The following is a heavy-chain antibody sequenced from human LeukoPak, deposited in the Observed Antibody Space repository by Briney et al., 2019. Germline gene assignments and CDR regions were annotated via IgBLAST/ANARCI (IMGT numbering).Heavy chain of an antibody. J-gene: IGHJ6*03. CDR3: AKDGQGGYESDYYYYMDV. CDR2: VRYDGSDE. Sequence: GGSLRLSCAASGFTCSSYSMNWVRQAPGKGREGVSFVRYDGSDEYYADSVKGRFTISRDNSKNTLYLQMNSLRPEDTAVYYCAKDGQGGYESDYYYYMDVWGKGTTVTISS. V-gene: IGHV3-30*02. D-gene: IGHD5-12*01. CDR1: GFTCSSYS.